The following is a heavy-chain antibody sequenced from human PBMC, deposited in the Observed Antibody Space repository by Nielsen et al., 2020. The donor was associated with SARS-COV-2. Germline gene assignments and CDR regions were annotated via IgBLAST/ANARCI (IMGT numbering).Heavy chain of an antibody. CDR3: ARDLYSYGHDAFDI. J-gene: IGHJ3*02. Sequence: GESLKISCAASGFTFSDYYMSWIRQAPGKGLEWVSYISSSSSYTNYADSVKGRFTISRDNAKNSLYLQMNSLRAEDTAVYYCARDLYSYGHDAFDIWGQGTMVTVSS. V-gene: IGHV3-11*05. D-gene: IGHD5-18*01. CDR1: GFTFSDYY. CDR2: ISSSSSYT.